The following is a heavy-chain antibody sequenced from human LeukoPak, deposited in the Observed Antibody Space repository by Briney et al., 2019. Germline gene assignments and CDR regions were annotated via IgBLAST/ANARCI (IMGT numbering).Heavy chain of an antibody. CDR3: ARGPGRSDRALGYDFWSDNYAAGVY. CDR1: GFTFSNHP. Sequence: GRSLRLSCAASGFTFSNHPMHWVRQAPGKGLEWVAVISSDGISKYYADSVKGRFTISRDKSKNTSYLQMNSLRTEDTAVFYCARGPGRSDRALGYDFWSDNYAAGVYWGQGTQVTVSS. J-gene: IGHJ4*02. CDR2: ISSDGISK. V-gene: IGHV3-30*04. D-gene: IGHD3-3*01.